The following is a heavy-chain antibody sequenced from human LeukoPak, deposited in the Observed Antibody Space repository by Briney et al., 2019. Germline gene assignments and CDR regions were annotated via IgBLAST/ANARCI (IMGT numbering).Heavy chain of an antibody. D-gene: IGHD3-3*01. CDR2: ISYDGSNK. J-gene: IGHJ5*02. CDR1: GFTFSSYG. Sequence: GRSVRLSCAASGFTFSSYGMHWVRQAPGKGLEWVAVISYDGSNKYYADSVKGRFTISRDNAKNPLYLQMNSLRAEDTAVYYCARAFFGGTRFNWFDPWGQGTLVTVSS. CDR3: ARAFFGGTRFNWFDP. V-gene: IGHV3-30*03.